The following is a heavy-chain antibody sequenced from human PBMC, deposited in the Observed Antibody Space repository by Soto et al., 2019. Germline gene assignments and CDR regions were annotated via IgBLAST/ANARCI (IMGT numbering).Heavy chain of an antibody. D-gene: IGHD1-26*01. CDR1: GFTFSSYW. V-gene: IGHV3-7*05. Sequence: GGSLRLSCAASGFTFSSYWMSWVRQAPGKGLEWVANIKQDGSEKYYVDSVKGRFTISRDNAKNSLYLQMNSLRAEDTAVYYCARVPPWELLGVCFDYWGQGTLVTVSS. CDR3: ARVPPWELLGVCFDY. CDR2: IKQDGSEK. J-gene: IGHJ4*02.